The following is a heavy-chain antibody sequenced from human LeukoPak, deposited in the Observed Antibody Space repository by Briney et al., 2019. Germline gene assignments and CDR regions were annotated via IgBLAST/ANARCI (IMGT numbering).Heavy chain of an antibody. Sequence: PSETLSLTCAVYRGSFSGYYWSWIRQPPGKGLEWIGEIDHSGSTNYNPSLKSRVTISVDTSNNQFSLNLSSVTAADTAVYYCAREEEGYFQHWGQGTLVTVSS. CDR1: RGSFSGYY. CDR2: IDHSGST. J-gene: IGHJ1*01. CDR3: AREEEGYFQH. V-gene: IGHV4-34*01.